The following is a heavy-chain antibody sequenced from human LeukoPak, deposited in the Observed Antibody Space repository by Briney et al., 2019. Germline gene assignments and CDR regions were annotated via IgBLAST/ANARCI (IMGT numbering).Heavy chain of an antibody. V-gene: IGHV3-23*01. CDR1: GITLSNYG. CDR2: ISGSGGGT. CDR3: AKRGVVIRVFLVGFHKEAYYFDS. D-gene: IGHD3-10*01. Sequence: GGSLRLSCAVSGITLSNYGMSWVRQAPGKGLEWVAGISGSGGGTNYADSVKGRFTTSRDNPKNTLFLQMNSLRVEDTAVYFCAKRGVVIRVFLVGFHKEAYYFDSWGQGALVTVSS. J-gene: IGHJ4*02.